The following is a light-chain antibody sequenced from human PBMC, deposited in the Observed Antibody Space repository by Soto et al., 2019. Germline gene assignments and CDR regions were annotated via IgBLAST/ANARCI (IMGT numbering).Light chain of an antibody. CDR1: RSDVGGYHY. J-gene: IGLJ1*01. Sequence: QSALTQPASVSGSPGQSITISCTGTRSDVGGYHYVSWYQQHPGKAPKLMIYEVSNRPSGVSNRFSGSKSGNTASLTISGLQAEDEADYYCSSYTSSSIDYVFGTGTKVTVL. V-gene: IGLV2-14*01. CDR3: SSYTSSSIDYV. CDR2: EVS.